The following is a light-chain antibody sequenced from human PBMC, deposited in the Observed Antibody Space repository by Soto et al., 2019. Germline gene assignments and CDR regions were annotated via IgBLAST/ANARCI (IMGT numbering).Light chain of an antibody. CDR3: QQYNKWPVFT. CDR1: QSVASN. CDR2: GAS. V-gene: IGKV3-15*01. J-gene: IGKJ3*01. Sequence: IVMTQSPATLSVSPGERATLSCRASQSVASNLAWYQQRLGQAPRLLVYGASTRATGIPARFSGSGSGTEFTLTISSVQSEDFAVYYCQQYNKWPVFTVGPGTRVDIK.